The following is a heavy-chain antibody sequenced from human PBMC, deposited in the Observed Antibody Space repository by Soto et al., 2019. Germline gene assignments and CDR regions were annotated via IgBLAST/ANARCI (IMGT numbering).Heavy chain of an antibody. D-gene: IGHD3-3*01. CDR2: IYYSGST. CDR3: ASSPRPIFGVAKDAFDI. Sequence: QVQLQESGPGLVKPSETLSLTCTVSGGSISSYYWSWIRQPPGKGLEWIGYIYYSGSTNYNPSLKSRVTISVDTSKNQFSLKLSSVTAADTAVYYCASSPRPIFGVAKDAFDIWGQGTMVTVSS. V-gene: IGHV4-59*01. J-gene: IGHJ3*02. CDR1: GGSISSYY.